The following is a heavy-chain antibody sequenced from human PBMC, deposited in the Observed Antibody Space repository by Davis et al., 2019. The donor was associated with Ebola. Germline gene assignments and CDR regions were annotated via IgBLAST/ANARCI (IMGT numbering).Heavy chain of an antibody. CDR1: GGTFSSYA. V-gene: IGHV1-69*13. J-gene: IGHJ6*03. D-gene: IGHD2-2*02. CDR3: ARAGGYCSSTSCYRYYYYYMDV. CDR2: IIPIFGTA. Sequence: SVKVSCKASGGTFSSYAISWVRQAPGQGLEWMGGIIPIFGTANYAQKFQGRVTITADESTSTAYMELSSLRSEDTAVYYCARAGGYCSSTSCYRYYYYYMDVWGKGTTVTVSS.